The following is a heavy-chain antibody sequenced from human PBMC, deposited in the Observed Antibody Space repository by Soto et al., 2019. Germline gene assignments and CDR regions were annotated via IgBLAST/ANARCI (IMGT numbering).Heavy chain of an antibody. CDR2: ISAYNGTT. J-gene: IGHJ6*02. V-gene: IGHV1-18*01. D-gene: IGHD1-7*01. CDR1: GYTFTSYG. Sequence: ASVKVSCKASGYTFTSYGISWVRQAPGQGLEWMGWISAYNGTTNYAQKLQGRVTMTTDTSTSTAYMELRSLRSDDTAVYYCASNGITGTPRSSYSHYGMDFWGQGTTVTVFS. CDR3: ASNGITGTPRSSYSHYGMDF.